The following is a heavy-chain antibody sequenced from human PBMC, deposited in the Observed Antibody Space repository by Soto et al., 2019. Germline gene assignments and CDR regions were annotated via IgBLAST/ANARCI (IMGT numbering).Heavy chain of an antibody. V-gene: IGHV4-59*08. CDR2: IYYSGST. Sequence: KGLEGIGYIYYSGSTNYNPSLKSRVTISVDTSKNQFSLKLNSMTAADTAFYFQAKHGIRATVTVSAFLLNRSSDL. D-gene: IGHD1-26*01. J-gene: IGHJ2*01. CDR3: AKHGIRATVTVSAFLLNRSSDL.